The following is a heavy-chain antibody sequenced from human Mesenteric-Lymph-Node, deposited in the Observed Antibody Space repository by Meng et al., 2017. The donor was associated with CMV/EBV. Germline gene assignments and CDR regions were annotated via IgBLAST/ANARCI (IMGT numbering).Heavy chain of an antibody. Sequence: GESLKISCAASGFTVSSNYMSWVRQAPGKGLEWVSVIYSGGSTYYADSVKGRFTISRDNSKNTLYLQMSSLRAEDTAVYYCARYMATNYYYYGMDVWGQGTTVTVSS. D-gene: IGHD3-10*01. J-gene: IGHJ6*02. CDR3: ARYMATNYYYYGMDV. CDR1: GFTVSSNY. CDR2: IYSGGST. V-gene: IGHV3-53*01.